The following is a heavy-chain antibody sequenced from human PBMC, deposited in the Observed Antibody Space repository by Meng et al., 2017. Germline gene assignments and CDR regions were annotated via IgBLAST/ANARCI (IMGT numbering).Heavy chain of an antibody. CDR1: GFTFSKYA. V-gene: IGHV3-30*04. Sequence: GESLKISCAASGFTFSKYAMHWVRQAPGKGLEWVALISYDGSEEYYADSVKGRFTISSDNSKSTLHLQTNSLTSEDTAVYYCSRPTAIEEYFFYAMDVWGQGTTVTVSS. CDR3: SRPTAIEEYFFYAMDV. CDR2: ISYDGSEE. J-gene: IGHJ6*02.